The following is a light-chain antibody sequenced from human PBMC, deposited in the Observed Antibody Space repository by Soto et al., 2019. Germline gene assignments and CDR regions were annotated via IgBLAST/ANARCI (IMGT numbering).Light chain of an antibody. Sequence: QSALTQPPSASGSPGQSVTISCTGTSSDVGRYIYVSWYQQHPGKAPKLLIHEVSKRPSGVPIRFSGSKSGNTASLTVSGLQAEDEADYYCSSYAGSNNFVFGTGTKLTVL. CDR2: EVS. CDR3: SSYAGSNNFV. V-gene: IGLV2-8*01. J-gene: IGLJ1*01. CDR1: SSDVGRYIY.